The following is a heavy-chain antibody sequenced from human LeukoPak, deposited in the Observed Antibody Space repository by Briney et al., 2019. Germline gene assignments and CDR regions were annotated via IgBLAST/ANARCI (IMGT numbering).Heavy chain of an antibody. J-gene: IGHJ6*03. CDR1: GYTFTGYY. D-gene: IGHD3-16*02. CDR3: ATTHGLSSQNLHMDV. CDR2: INPNSGGT. V-gene: IGHV1-2*02. Sequence: ASVKVSCKASGYTFTGYYMHWVRPAPRQGLERVGWINPNSGGTNYAQKFQGRVTMTRDTSVSTAYMELSRLRADGTAVYYCATTHGLSSQNLHMDVWGKGTTVTVSS.